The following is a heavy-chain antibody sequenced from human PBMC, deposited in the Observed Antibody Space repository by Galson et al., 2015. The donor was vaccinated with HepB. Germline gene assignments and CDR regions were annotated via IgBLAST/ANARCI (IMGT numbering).Heavy chain of an antibody. CDR1: GFIFSSYA. J-gene: IGHJ4*02. CDR2: ISYDGTNK. CDR3: AIEGEYFFDY. Sequence: SLRLSCAASGFIFSSYAMHWVRQAPGKGLEWVAYISYDGTNKHYADSVKGRFTISRDKSKNTSYLHMNSQREEDTAVYYCAIEGEYFFDYWGQGTLVTVSS. V-gene: IGHV3-30*04.